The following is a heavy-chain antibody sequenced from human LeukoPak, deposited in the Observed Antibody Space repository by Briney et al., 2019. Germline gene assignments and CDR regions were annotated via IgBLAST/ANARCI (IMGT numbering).Heavy chain of an antibody. V-gene: IGHV3-30*01. CDR1: GFTFSSYA. CDR3: AREAGPNWFDP. CDR2: ISYDGSNK. J-gene: IGHJ5*02. Sequence: GGSLRLSCAASGFTFSSYAMHWVRQAPGKGLEGVAVISYDGSNKYYADSVKGRFTISRDNSKNTLYLQMNSLRAEDTAVYYCAREAGPNWFDPWGQGTLVTVSS.